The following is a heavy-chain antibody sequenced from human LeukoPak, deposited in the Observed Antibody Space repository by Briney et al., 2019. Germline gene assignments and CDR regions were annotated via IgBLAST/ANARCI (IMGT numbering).Heavy chain of an antibody. CDR2: ISGSGDST. J-gene: IGHJ4*02. CDR1: GFTSSSFA. V-gene: IGHV3-23*01. CDR3: AKGRGCSTTSCPTRMDY. Sequence: GGSLRLSCAASGFTSSSFAMTWVRQAPGKGLEWVSGISGSGDSTFYGDSVKGRFTISRDNSKNTLYLQMSSLRAEDTAVYYCAKGRGCSTTSCPTRMDYWGQGTLVTVSS. D-gene: IGHD2-2*01.